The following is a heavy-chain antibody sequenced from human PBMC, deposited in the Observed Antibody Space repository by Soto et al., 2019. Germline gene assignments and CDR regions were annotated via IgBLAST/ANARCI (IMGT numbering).Heavy chain of an antibody. D-gene: IGHD6-19*01. Sequence: ASVKVSCKASGYTFTSYDSNWVRQATGQGLEWMGWMNPNSGNTGYAQKFQGRVTMTRNTSISTAYMELSSLRSEDTAVYYCARSVEWLASFDYWGQGTLVTVSS. CDR3: ARSVEWLASFDY. J-gene: IGHJ4*02. CDR1: GYTFTSYD. V-gene: IGHV1-8*01. CDR2: MNPNSGNT.